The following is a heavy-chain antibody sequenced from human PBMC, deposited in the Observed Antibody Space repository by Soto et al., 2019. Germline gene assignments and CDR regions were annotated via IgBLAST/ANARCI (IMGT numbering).Heavy chain of an antibody. D-gene: IGHD2-2*01. Sequence: GGSLRLSCAASGFTFSSYSMNWVRQAPGKGLEWVSSISSSSSYIYYADSVKGRFTISRDNAKNSLYLQMNSLRAEDTAVYYCARDKGPLYCSSTSCYEDYYYYMDVWGKGTTVTVSS. CDR1: GFTFSSYS. J-gene: IGHJ6*03. V-gene: IGHV3-21*01. CDR3: ARDKGPLYCSSTSCYEDYYYYMDV. CDR2: ISSSSSYI.